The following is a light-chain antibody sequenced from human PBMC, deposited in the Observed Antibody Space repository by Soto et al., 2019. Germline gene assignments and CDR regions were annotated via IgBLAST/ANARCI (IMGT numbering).Light chain of an antibody. CDR1: QSVSSTY. V-gene: IGKV3-20*01. J-gene: IGKJ2*01. CDR2: AAS. CDR3: QQYGSSLYT. Sequence: EIVLTQSPGTLSLSPGERATLSCRASQSVSSTYLAWYQQKPGQAPRLLIYAASSRATGIPDRFSGSGSGTDVTLTIRRLEPEDFAVYYCQQYGSSLYTFGQGTKLEIK.